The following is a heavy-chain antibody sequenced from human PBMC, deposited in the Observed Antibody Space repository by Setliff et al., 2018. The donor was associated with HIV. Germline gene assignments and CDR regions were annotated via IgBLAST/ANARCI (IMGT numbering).Heavy chain of an antibody. CDR1: GFRFSTYW. V-gene: IGHV3-7*01. D-gene: IGHD6-13*01. J-gene: IGHJ4*01. Sequence: LRLSCAASGFRFSTYWMTWVRQAPGKGLEWVANIKQDGSEKYYVDSVKGRFTLSRDNAKNSLYLQMNSLRAEDTAVYYCAREVAADGTYFDYWGQGALVTVSS. CDR2: IKQDGSEK. CDR3: AREVAADGTYFDY.